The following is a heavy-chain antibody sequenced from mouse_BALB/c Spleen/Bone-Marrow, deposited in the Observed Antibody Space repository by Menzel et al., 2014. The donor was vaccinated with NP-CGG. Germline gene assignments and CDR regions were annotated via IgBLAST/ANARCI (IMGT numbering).Heavy chain of an antibody. J-gene: IGHJ4*01. CDR3: ARFPMDY. Sequence: EVKLMESGGGLVQPGGSLRLSCTTSGFTFIDNYMSWVRQPPGKALEWLGFIRNKAYGYTTEYSASVKGRFTISRDNSQSILYLQMNTLRAEDSATYYCARFPMDYWGQGTSVTVSS. V-gene: IGHV7-3*02. CDR2: IRNKAYGYTT. CDR1: GFTFIDNY.